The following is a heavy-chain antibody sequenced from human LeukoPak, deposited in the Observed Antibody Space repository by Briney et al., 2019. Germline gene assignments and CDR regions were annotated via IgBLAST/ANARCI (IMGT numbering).Heavy chain of an antibody. CDR3: ARAPPGCSSTSCYATRFDY. J-gene: IGHJ4*02. Sequence: SETLSLTCTVSGGSISSGDYYWSWIRQPPGKGLEWNGYIYYSGSTYYNPSLKSRVTISVDTSKNQFSLKLSSVTAADTAVYYCARAPPGCSSTSCYATRFDYWGQGTLVTVSS. CDR2: IYYSGST. V-gene: IGHV4-30-4*01. D-gene: IGHD2-2*01. CDR1: GGSISSGDYY.